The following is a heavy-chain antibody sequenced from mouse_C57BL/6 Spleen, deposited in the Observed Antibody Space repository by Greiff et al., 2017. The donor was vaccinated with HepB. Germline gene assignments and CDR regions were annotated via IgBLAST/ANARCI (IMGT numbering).Heavy chain of an antibody. J-gene: IGHJ1*03. CDR1: GYTFTDYE. Sequence: QVQLQQSGAELVRPGASVTLSCKASGYTFTDYEMHLVKQTPVHGLEWIGAIDPETGGTAYNQKFKGKAILTADKSSSTAYMELRSLTSEDSAVYYCTRPGSSYGYFDVWGTGTTVTVSS. D-gene: IGHD1-1*01. V-gene: IGHV1-15*01. CDR3: TRPGSSYGYFDV. CDR2: IDPETGGT.